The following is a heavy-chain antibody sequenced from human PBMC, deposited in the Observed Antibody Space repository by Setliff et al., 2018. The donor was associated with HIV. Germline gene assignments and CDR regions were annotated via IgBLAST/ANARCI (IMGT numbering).Heavy chain of an antibody. Sequence: SETLSLTCTVSGDSINNYYWNWIRQPAGKGLEWIGRIHSSGSANYSPSLESRVTMSIDTSKSQFSLKLNSVTAADTAVYYCARRSIVGVARGFYYYNLDVWGQGTTVTVSS. CDR3: ARRSIVGVARGFYYYNLDV. CDR1: GDSINNYY. D-gene: IGHD1-26*01. CDR2: IHSSGSA. J-gene: IGHJ6*02. V-gene: IGHV4-4*07.